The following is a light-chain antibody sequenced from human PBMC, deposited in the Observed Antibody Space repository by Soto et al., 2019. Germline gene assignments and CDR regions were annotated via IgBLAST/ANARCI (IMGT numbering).Light chain of an antibody. CDR1: HSAFDSSNNKNY. V-gene: IGKV4-1*01. CDR2: WAS. Sequence: ELTQSPDSLAVSLGERPTINCKSIHSAFDSSNNKNYFAWYQQKPGQPPKLLIYWASTRQSGVPDRFSGSGSGTDFTLTINTLQAEDVAVYYCQQYFSPSYSFGQGTKLEI. CDR3: QQYFSPSYS. J-gene: IGKJ2*01.